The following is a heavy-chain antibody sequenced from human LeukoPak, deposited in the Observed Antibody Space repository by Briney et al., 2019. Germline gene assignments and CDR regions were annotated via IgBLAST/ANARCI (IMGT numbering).Heavy chain of an antibody. V-gene: IGHV3-23*01. CDR1: GFTFSSYA. CDR2: ISGSGGST. Sequence: GGSLRLSCAASGFTFSSYAMSWVRQAPGKGLEWVSAISGSGGSTYYADSVKGRFTISRDNSKNTLYLQMNSLRAEDTAVYYCARRYCSSTSCRQYYYYYYYMDVWGKGTTVTVSS. CDR3: ARRYCSSTSCRQYYYYYYYMDV. J-gene: IGHJ6*03. D-gene: IGHD2-2*01.